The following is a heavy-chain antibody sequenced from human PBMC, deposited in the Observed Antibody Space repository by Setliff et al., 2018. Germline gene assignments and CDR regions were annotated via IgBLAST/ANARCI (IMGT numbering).Heavy chain of an antibody. CDR1: GFTYKNDW. V-gene: IGHV3-23*01. Sequence: GGSLRLSCAASGFTYKNDWVSWVRQAPGQGLGWVSSIHVDGYRTFYADSVQGRFTISRDKSRNTLYLEMNSLRAEDTAVYYCARDVYDFRTGLADPWGQGTLVTVSS. D-gene: IGHD3-3*01. CDR3: ARDVYDFRTGLADP. CDR2: IHVDGYRT. J-gene: IGHJ5*02.